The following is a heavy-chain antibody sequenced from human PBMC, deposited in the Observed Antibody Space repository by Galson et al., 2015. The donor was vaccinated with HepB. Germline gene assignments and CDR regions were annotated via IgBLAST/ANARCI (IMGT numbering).Heavy chain of an antibody. CDR2: IRSKAYGGTT. J-gene: IGHJ6*02. D-gene: IGHD3-10*01. CDR1: GFTFGDYA. Sequence: SLRLSCAASGFTFGDYAMSWFRQAPGKGLEWVGFIRSKAYGGTTEYAASVKGRFTISRDDSKSIAYLQMNSLKTEDTAVYYCTRELLWFGEFSGGMDVWGQGTTVTVSS. CDR3: TRELLWFGEFSGGMDV. V-gene: IGHV3-49*03.